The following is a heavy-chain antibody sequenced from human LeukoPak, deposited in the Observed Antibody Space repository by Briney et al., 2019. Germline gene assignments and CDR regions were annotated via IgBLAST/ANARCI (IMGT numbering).Heavy chain of an antibody. Sequence: PSETLSLTCTVSGGSISGYSWTWIRQPPGQGLEWIGYFHNSRTTNYNPSLTGRVTISVDTAMDQISLKLNSVTAADTAVYYCARGHLGLSPWGQGTLVTVSS. J-gene: IGHJ5*02. V-gene: IGHV4-59*01. D-gene: IGHD3-10*01. CDR3: ARGHLGLSP. CDR2: FHNSRTT. CDR1: GGSISGYS.